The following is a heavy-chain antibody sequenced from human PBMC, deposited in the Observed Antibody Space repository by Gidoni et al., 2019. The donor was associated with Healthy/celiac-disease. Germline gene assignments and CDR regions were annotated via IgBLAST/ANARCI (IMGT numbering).Heavy chain of an antibody. CDR2: INHSGST. Sequence: QVQLQQWGAGLLKPSETLSLTCAFYGGSFSGYYWRWIRQPPGKGLEWIGEINHSGSTNYNPSLKSRVTISVDTSKNQFALKLSSVTAADTAVYYCARVSGWYPGYFDYWGQGTLVTVSS. D-gene: IGHD6-19*01. CDR3: ARVSGWYPGYFDY. V-gene: IGHV4-34*01. CDR1: GGSFSGYY. J-gene: IGHJ4*02.